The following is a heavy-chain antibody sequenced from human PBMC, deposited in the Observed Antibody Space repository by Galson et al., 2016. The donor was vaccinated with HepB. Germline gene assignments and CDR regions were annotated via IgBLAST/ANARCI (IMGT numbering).Heavy chain of an antibody. CDR3: ARDSYFDSSGYFYDVFDS. V-gene: IGHV4-59*11. Sequence: LSHTCTASGGSIKSHYWSWIRQPPGTRLEWIGYIYHSGRTNSNPSLKSRVTISIDTSKNQFSLKLNPVTPADTAAYYCARDSYFDSSGYFYDVFDSWGQGTMVTVSS. CDR2: IYHSGRT. J-gene: IGHJ3*01. CDR1: GGSIKSHY. D-gene: IGHD3-22*01.